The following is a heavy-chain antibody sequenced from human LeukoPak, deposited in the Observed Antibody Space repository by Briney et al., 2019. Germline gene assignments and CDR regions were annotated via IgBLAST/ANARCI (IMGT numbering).Heavy chain of an antibody. CDR3: AREISGSIVVVPAAILRALWFDP. V-gene: IGHV1-18*01. CDR2: ISAYNGNT. Sequence: ASVKVSCKASGYSFTSYGISWVRQAPGQGLEWMGWISAYNGNTNYAQKLQGRVTMTTDTSTSTAYMELRSLRSDDTAVYYCAREISGSIVVVPAAILRALWFDPWGQGTLVTVSS. CDR1: GYSFTSYG. J-gene: IGHJ5*02. D-gene: IGHD2-2*02.